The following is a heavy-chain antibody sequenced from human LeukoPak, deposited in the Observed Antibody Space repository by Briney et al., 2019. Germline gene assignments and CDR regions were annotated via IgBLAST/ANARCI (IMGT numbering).Heavy chain of an antibody. Sequence: SETLSLTCAVCGGSFSGYYWSWIRQPPGKGLEWIGEINHSRSTNYNPSLKSRVTISVDTSKNQFSLKLTSVTAADTAVYYCARDGGTHDAFDIWAQGTMVTVSS. D-gene: IGHD3-16*01. CDR3: ARDGGTHDAFDI. V-gene: IGHV4-34*01. CDR2: INHSRST. CDR1: GGSFSGYY. J-gene: IGHJ3*02.